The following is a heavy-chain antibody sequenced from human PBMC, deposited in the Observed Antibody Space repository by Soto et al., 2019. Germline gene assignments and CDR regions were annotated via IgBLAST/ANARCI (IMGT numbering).Heavy chain of an antibody. D-gene: IGHD3-3*01. V-gene: IGHV3-23*01. Sequence: GGSLRLSCAASGFTFSSYAMSWVRQAPGKGLEWVSAISGSGGSTYYADSVKGRFTISRDNPKNPLYLQRNSLRAEDTAVYYCAKEELQAYYDFWSGYSYYYYMDVWGKGTTVTVSS. CDR3: AKEELQAYYDFWSGYSYYYYMDV. CDR1: GFTFSSYA. CDR2: ISGSGGST. J-gene: IGHJ6*03.